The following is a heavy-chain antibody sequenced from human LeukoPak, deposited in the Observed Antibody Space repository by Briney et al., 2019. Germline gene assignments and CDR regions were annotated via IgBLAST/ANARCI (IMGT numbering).Heavy chain of an antibody. J-gene: IGHJ4*02. D-gene: IGHD6-19*01. CDR3: ARETSLAGFASGLGFNY. V-gene: IGHV4-59*01. CDR2: VYGSGYT. Sequence: SETLSLTCTVSGASISGWYWSWIRQPPGKGLEWIGYVYGSGYTNYNPSLKSRVTTSIDTSKNHFSLKLTSVTAADTATYYCARETSLAGFASGLGFNYWGQGILVTVSS. CDR1: GASISGWY.